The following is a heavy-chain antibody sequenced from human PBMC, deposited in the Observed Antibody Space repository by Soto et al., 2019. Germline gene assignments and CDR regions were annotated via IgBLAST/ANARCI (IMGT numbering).Heavy chain of an antibody. CDR1: GGSISSGGYS. D-gene: IGHD2-2*01. J-gene: IGHJ1*01. CDR2: IYHSGST. Sequence: KPSETLSLTCAVSGGSISSGGYSWSWIRQPPGKGLEWIGYIYHSGSTYYNPSLKSRVTISVDRSKNQFSLKLSSVTAADTAVYYCARSTKHLPAANAEYFQHWGQGTLVTVSS. V-gene: IGHV4-30-2*01. CDR3: ARSTKHLPAANAEYFQH.